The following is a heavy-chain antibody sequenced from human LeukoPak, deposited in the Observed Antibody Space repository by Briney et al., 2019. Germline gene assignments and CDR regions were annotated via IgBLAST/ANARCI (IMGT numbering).Heavy chain of an antibody. CDR2: INPSGGNT. J-gene: IGHJ6*03. CDR1: GYTFISYY. V-gene: IGHV1-46*01. CDR3: ARGGDIHLWINYYYYMDV. D-gene: IGHD5-18*01. Sequence: ASVKVSCKASGYTFISYYMHWVRQAPGQGLEWMGIINPSGGNTTYAQKFQGRVTLTRDMSTSTVYMELSSLRSEDTAVYYCARGGDIHLWINYYYYMDVWGKGTTVTVSS.